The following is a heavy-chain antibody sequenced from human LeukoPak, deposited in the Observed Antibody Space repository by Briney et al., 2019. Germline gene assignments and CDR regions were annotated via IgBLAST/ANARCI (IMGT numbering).Heavy chain of an antibody. CDR3: ARLGSWQQLRVWFDP. CDR2: IYPDDSDT. V-gene: IGHV5-51*01. Sequence: GESLKISCKGSGYSFTNYWIGWVRQMPGKGLEWRGIIYPDDSDTTYSPSFQGQVTISADKSNSTAYLQWSSLKASDTAMYHCARLGSWQQLRVWFDPWGQGTLVTVSS. D-gene: IGHD6-13*01. CDR1: GYSFTNYW. J-gene: IGHJ5*02.